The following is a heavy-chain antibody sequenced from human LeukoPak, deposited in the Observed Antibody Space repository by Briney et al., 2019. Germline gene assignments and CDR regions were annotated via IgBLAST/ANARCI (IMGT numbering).Heavy chain of an antibody. D-gene: IGHD3-22*01. CDR2: MNPNSGNT. Sequence: AAVKVSCKASGYTFTSYDINWVRQATGQGLEWMGWMNPNSGNTGYAQKFQGRVTMTRNTSISTAYMELSSLRSEDTAVYYCGRGFEDSSGYYYFDYWGQGTLVTVSS. J-gene: IGHJ4*02. V-gene: IGHV1-8*01. CDR3: GRGFEDSSGYYYFDY. CDR1: GYTFTSYD.